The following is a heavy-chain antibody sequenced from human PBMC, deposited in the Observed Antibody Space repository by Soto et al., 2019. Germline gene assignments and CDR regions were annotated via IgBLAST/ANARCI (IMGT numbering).Heavy chain of an antibody. V-gene: IGHV4-31*03. D-gene: IGHD1-7*01. CDR3: ARGYKWNYSDAFDI. CDR1: GGSISRGGYY. Sequence: TLSLTCTVSGGSISRGGYYWSWIRQHPGKGLEWIGYIYYSGSTYYNPPLKSRVTISVDTSKNQFSMKLSSVTAADTAVYYCARGYKWNYSDAFDIWGQGTMVTVSS. J-gene: IGHJ3*02. CDR2: IYYSGST.